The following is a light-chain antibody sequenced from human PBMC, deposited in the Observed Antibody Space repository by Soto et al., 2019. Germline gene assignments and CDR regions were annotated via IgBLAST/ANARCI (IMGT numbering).Light chain of an antibody. V-gene: IGKV1-9*01. J-gene: IGKJ3*01. Sequence: DIQMTQSPSSLSASVGDRVTISCRASQSISNYLNWYQQKPGKAPRLLIDSASTLQSGVPSRFSGSRSGTEFTLTISSLQPEDIATYYCQKFNNYPLTFGPGTKVDIK. CDR3: QKFNNYPLT. CDR1: QSISNY. CDR2: SAS.